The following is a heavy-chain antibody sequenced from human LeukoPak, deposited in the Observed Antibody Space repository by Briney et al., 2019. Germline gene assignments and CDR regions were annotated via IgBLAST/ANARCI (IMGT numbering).Heavy chain of an antibody. CDR1: GFTFSTYG. V-gene: IGHV3-23*01. CDR2: ISSGSGGST. D-gene: IGHD1-1*01. J-gene: IGHJ4*02. CDR3: ATELERFDY. Sequence: PGGSLRLSCATSGFTFSTYGMSWVRQAPGKGLEWVSGISSGSGGSTCYAYSVKGRFTISRDNSNNTLYLQMNSLRAEDTAVYYCATELERFDYWGQGTLVTVSS.